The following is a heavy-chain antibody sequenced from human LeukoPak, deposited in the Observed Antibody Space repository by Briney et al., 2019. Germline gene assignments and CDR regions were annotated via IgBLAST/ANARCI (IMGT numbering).Heavy chain of an antibody. CDR3: ARDMVRGAFFDY. CDR1: GGTFSSYA. J-gene: IGHJ4*02. CDR2: IIPIFGTA. V-gene: IGHV1-69*13. D-gene: IGHD3-10*01. Sequence: SVKVSCKASGGTFSSYAISWVRQAPGQGLEWMGGIIPIFGTANYAQKFQGRVTITADESTSTAYMELSSLRSEDTAVYYCARDMVRGAFFDYWGQGTLVTVSS.